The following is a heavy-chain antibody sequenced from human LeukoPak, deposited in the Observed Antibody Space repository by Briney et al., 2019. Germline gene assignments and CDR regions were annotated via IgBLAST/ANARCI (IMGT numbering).Heavy chain of an antibody. Sequence: PGGSLRLSCEASGFTFNSYEMNWVRQAPGKGLEWISYISSSSSYIYYADSVKGRFTISRDNAKKSLYLQMNSLRAEDTAVYYCARAYSGTYGLGYYYMDVWGKGTTVTVSS. V-gene: IGHV3-21*05. CDR2: ISSSSSYI. CDR1: GFTFNSYE. J-gene: IGHJ6*03. D-gene: IGHD1-26*01. CDR3: ARAYSGTYGLGYYYMDV.